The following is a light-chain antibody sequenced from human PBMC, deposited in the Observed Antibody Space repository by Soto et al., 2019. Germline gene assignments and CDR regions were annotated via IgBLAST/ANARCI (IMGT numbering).Light chain of an antibody. Sequence: EIVLTQSPGTLSLSPGERATLSCRASQSIRSYLAWFQQKPGQAPRLLIYGASSRATGIPDRFSGSGPGTDFTLTISRLEPEDFAVYYCQQYGSLPRTFGLGTKVDIK. CDR3: QQYGSLPRT. V-gene: IGKV3-20*01. J-gene: IGKJ1*01. CDR2: GAS. CDR1: QSIRSY.